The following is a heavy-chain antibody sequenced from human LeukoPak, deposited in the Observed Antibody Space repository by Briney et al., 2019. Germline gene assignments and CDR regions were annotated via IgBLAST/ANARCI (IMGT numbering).Heavy chain of an antibody. J-gene: IGHJ5*02. CDR3: ARGSSSGWWDCFDP. CDR1: GFTLSSYA. Sequence: GGSLRLSCAASGFTLSSYAMHWVRPAPGKGLEGVAVISYDGSNKYYADSVKGRFTISRDNSKNTLYLQMNSLRAEDTAVYYCARGSSSGWWDCFDPWGQGTLVTVPS. V-gene: IGHV3-30-3*01. D-gene: IGHD6-19*01. CDR2: ISYDGSNK.